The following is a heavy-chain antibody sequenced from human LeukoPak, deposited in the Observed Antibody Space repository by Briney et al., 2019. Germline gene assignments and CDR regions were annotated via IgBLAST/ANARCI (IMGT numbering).Heavy chain of an antibody. Sequence: GGSLRLSCVASGFTFSSYAMSWVRQAPGKGLEWVPAISGSGVTTHYAGSVKGRFSISRDNSKNTLYLQMNSLRAEDTALYYCAKKVVVGATSPYSDFQDWGQGTLVTVSS. CDR2: ISGSGVTT. D-gene: IGHD1-26*01. V-gene: IGHV3-23*01. CDR1: GFTFSSYA. CDR3: AKKVVVGATSPYSDFQD. J-gene: IGHJ1*01.